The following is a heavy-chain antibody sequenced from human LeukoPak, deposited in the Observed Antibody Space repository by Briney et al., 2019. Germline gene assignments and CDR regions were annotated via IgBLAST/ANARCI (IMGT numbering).Heavy chain of an antibody. Sequence: PGGSLRLSCAASGFIFDDYAMHWVRQAPGKGLEWVSNIGWNSGSRGYADSVKGRFTISRDNAKNSLYLQMNSLRPEDTALYYCAKASGYSFGFLEYWGQGTPVTVSS. CDR3: AKASGYSFGFLEY. CDR2: IGWNSGSR. CDR1: GFIFDDYA. D-gene: IGHD5-18*01. J-gene: IGHJ4*02. V-gene: IGHV3-9*01.